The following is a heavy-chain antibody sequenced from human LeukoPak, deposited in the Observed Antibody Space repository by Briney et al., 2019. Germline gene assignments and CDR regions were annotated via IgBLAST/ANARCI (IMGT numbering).Heavy chain of an antibody. CDR3: ARVEGDFYDSSGYYSYFDY. CDR2: ISYDGSNK. D-gene: IGHD3-22*01. V-gene: IGHV3-30*03. Sequence: GGSLRLSCAASGFTFSSYGMHWVRQAPGKGLEWVAVISYDGSNKYYADSVKGRFTISRDNSKNTLYLQMNSLRAEDTAVYYCARVEGDFYDSSGYYSYFDYWGQGTLVTVSS. CDR1: GFTFSSYG. J-gene: IGHJ4*02.